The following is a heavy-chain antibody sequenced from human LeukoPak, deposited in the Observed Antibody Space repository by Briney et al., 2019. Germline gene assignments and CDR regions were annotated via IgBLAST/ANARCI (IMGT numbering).Heavy chain of an antibody. CDR1: GFTFSSYA. D-gene: IGHD2-2*01. Sequence: PGGSLRLSCAASGFTFSSYAMSWVRQAPGKGLEWVSAISGSGGSTYYADSVKGRFTISRDNSKNTLYLQMNSLRAEDTAVYYCASDFLGYCSSTSCFDYWGQGTLVTVSS. CDR2: ISGSGGST. J-gene: IGHJ4*02. V-gene: IGHV3-23*01. CDR3: ASDFLGYCSSTSCFDY.